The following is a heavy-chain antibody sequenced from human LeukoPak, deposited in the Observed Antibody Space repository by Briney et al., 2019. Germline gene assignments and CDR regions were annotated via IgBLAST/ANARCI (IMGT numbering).Heavy chain of an antibody. CDR1: GFTFSSYA. V-gene: IGHV3-23*01. CDR2: ISGSGGST. Sequence: GGSLRLSCAAPGFTFSSYAMSWVRQAPGKGLEWVSAISGSGGSTYYADSVKGRFTISRDNSKNTLYLQMNSLRAEDTAVYYCAKSAPLTPLTKRQWLAGDAFDIWGQGTMVTVSS. D-gene: IGHD6-19*01. CDR3: AKSAPLTPLTKRQWLAGDAFDI. J-gene: IGHJ3*02.